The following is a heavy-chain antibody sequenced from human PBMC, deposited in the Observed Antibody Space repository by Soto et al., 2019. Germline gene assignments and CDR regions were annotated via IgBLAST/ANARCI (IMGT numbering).Heavy chain of an antibody. V-gene: IGHV4-61*01. D-gene: IGHD6-13*01. J-gene: IGHJ2*01. CDR1: GGSVSGGTHY. CDR2: IYNSGSS. Sequence: QAQLQESGPGPVKPSETLSLTCTVSGGSVSGGTHYWSWIRQPPGKGLEWIGYIYNSGSSNYNPSLKSRATTSVDTSKNQFSLKLSSVTAADPAVYYCARGYRTSWYWFDLWGRGTLVTVSS. CDR3: ARGYRTSWYWFDL.